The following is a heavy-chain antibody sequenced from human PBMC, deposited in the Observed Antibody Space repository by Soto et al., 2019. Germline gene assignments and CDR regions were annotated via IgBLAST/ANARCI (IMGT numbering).Heavy chain of an antibody. V-gene: IGHV1-69*01. CDR1: GGTFSSYA. CDR2: IIPIFGTA. CDR3: ARGGIHPRFLEWLPVTLDV. D-gene: IGHD3-3*01. Sequence: QVQLVQSGAEVKKPGSSVKVSCKASGGTFSSYAISWVRQGPGQGLEWMGGIIPIFGTANYAQKFQGRVTITADESTSTAYMELSSLRSEDTAVYYCARGGIHPRFLEWLPVTLDVWGQGTTVTVSS. J-gene: IGHJ6*02.